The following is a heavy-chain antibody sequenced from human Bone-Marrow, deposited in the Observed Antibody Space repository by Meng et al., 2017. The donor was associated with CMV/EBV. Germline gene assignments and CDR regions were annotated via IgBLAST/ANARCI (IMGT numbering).Heavy chain of an antibody. Sequence: GGSLRLSCAASGFTFSSDGMHLVRQAPGKGLEWVAFIRYDGSNKYYADSVKGRFTNSRDNSKNTLYLQMNSLRAEDTAVYYCAKDPAAAGLMDVWGQGTTVTVSS. CDR1: GFTFSSDG. V-gene: IGHV3-30*02. J-gene: IGHJ6*02. D-gene: IGHD6-13*01. CDR2: IRYDGSNK. CDR3: AKDPAAAGLMDV.